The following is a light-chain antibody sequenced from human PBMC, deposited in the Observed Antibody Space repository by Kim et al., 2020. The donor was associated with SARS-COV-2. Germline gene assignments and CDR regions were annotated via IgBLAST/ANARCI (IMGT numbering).Light chain of an antibody. CDR3: QQRSTWPLT. Sequence: EIVLTQSPATLSFSPGERATLSCRASQSISIYLAWYQQKPGQAPRLLISDAAKRATGIPARFSGSGSGTDFTLTISSLEPEDFAVYYCQQRSTWPLTFGGGTKVEI. V-gene: IGKV3-11*01. CDR2: DAA. J-gene: IGKJ4*01. CDR1: QSISIY.